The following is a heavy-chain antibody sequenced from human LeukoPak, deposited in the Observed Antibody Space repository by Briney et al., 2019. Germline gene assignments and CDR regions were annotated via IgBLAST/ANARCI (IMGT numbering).Heavy chain of an antibody. CDR3: AKGSSGYFFDL. Sequence: GGSLRLSCAASGFIFNNYGLVWVRQAPGEGLEWVSAISNDGGGTTYADFVKGRFSVSRDNSKNTLFLQMNRLRAEDAALYYCAKGSSGYFFDLWGQGTLVTVSS. CDR2: ISNDGGGT. CDR1: GFIFNNYG. J-gene: IGHJ4*02. D-gene: IGHD3-22*01. V-gene: IGHV3-23*01.